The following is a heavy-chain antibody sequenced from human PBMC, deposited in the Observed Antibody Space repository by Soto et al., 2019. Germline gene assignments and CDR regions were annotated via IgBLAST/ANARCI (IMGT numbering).Heavy chain of an antibody. J-gene: IGHJ6*02. CDR2: ISGSGGST. V-gene: IGHV3-23*01. CDR1: ESHFRSYA. CDR3: AKDGPGGDYYYGMDV. Sequence: PGGPLSLSCAASESHFRSYARSWVRKAPGKGLEWVSAISGSGGSTYYADSVKGRFTISRDNSKNTLYLQMNSLRAEDTAVYYCAKDGPGGDYYYGMDVWGQGTTVTVSS.